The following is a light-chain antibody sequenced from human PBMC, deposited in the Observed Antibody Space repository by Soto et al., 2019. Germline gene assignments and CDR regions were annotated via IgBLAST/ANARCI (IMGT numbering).Light chain of an antibody. CDR2: GNS. V-gene: IGLV1-40*01. CDR1: SSNIGAGYD. J-gene: IGLJ2*01. CDR3: QSYDSSLSGYVV. Sequence: QSVLTQPPSVSGAPGQRVTIYCTGSSSNIGAGYDVHWYQQLPGTAPKLLIYGNSNRPSGVPDRFSGSKSGTSASLAITGLQAEDEADYSCQSYDSSLSGYVVFGGGTKLTVL.